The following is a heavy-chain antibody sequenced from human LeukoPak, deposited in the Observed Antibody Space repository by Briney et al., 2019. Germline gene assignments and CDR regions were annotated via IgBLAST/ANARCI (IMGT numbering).Heavy chain of an antibody. CDR2: IYYSGST. D-gene: IGHD3-10*01. V-gene: IGHV4-59*01. CDR1: GGSISNYY. Sequence: SETLSLTCTVSGGSISNYYWSWIRQPPGKGLEWIGYIYYSGSTNYNPSLKSRVTISVDTSKNQFSLKLSSVSAADTAVYYCARDRGVMGFDSWGQGTLVTVSS. CDR3: ARDRGVMGFDS. J-gene: IGHJ4*02.